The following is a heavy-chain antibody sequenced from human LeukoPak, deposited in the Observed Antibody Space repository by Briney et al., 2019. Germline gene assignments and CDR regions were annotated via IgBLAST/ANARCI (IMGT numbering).Heavy chain of an antibody. J-gene: IGHJ1*01. Sequence: SQTLSLTCALSGDSVSSNSAAWNWIRQSPSRGLEWLGRTYYRSKWYNDYAVSVKSRITINPDTPKNQFSLQLNSVTPEDTAVYYCARGIAVAGPARDAEYFQPWGQGTLVTVSS. V-gene: IGHV6-1*01. CDR2: TYYRSKWYN. D-gene: IGHD6-19*01. CDR1: GDSVSSNSAA. CDR3: ARGIAVAGPARDAEYFQP.